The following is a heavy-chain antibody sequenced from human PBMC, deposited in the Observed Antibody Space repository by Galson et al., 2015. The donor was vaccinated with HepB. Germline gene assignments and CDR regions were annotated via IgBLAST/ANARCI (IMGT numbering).Heavy chain of an antibody. CDR3: ARGGGGSCSSCWFDP. CDR1: GFSFSSYA. D-gene: IGHD2-15*01. CDR2: ISSYGDIK. J-gene: IGHJ5*02. Sequence: SLRLSCAASGFSFSSYAMHWVRQAPGRGLEWMAVISSYGDIKYYADPVRGRFTVSRDNSKTTVYLEMSSLRPEDTAVYYCARGGGGSCSSCWFDPWGQGTLVTVSS. V-gene: IGHV3-30*04.